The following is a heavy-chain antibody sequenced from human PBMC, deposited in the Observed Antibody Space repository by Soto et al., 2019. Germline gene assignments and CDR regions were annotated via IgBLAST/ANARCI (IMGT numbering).Heavy chain of an antibody. CDR3: ARSRFLEWLPMENWFDP. J-gene: IGHJ5*02. CDR2: IYYSGST. Sequence: SETLSLTCTVSGGSISSYYWSWIRQPPGKGLEWIGYIYYSGSTNYNPSLKSRVTISVDTPKNQFSLKLSSVTAADTAVYYCARSRFLEWLPMENWFDPWGQGTLVTVSS. V-gene: IGHV4-59*01. D-gene: IGHD3-3*01. CDR1: GGSISSYY.